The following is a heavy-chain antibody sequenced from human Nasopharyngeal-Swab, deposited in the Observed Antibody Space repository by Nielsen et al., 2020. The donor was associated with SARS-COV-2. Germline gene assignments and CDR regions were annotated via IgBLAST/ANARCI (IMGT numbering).Heavy chain of an antibody. V-gene: IGHV3-30*18. CDR3: AKVLGVYYYMDV. D-gene: IGHD2-8*01. CDR1: GFTFSSYG. CDR2: ISYDGSNK. Sequence: GESLTISCAASGFTFSSYGMHWVRQAPGKGLEWVAVISYDGSNKYYADSVKGRFTISRDNSKNTLYLQMNSLRAEDTAVYYCAKVLGVYYYMDVWGKGTTVTVSS. J-gene: IGHJ6*03.